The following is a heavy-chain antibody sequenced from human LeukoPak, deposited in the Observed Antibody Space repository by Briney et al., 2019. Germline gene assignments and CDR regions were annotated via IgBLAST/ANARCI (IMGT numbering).Heavy chain of an antibody. CDR2: ISSSSSYI. V-gene: IGHV3-21*01. CDR3: ARDRTGLFDY. J-gene: IGHJ4*02. D-gene: IGHD3/OR15-3a*01. Sequence: GGSLRLSCAASGFTFSSYSMNWVRQAPGKGLEWVSSISSSSSYIYYADSVKGRFTISRDNAKNSLYLQMDSLRAEDTAVYYCARDRTGLFDYWGQGTLVTVSS. CDR1: GFTFSSYS.